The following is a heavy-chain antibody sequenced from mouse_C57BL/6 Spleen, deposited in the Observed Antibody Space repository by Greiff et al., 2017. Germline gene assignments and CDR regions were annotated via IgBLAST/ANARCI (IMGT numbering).Heavy chain of an antibody. CDR2: IDPETGGT. Sequence: QVQLKESGAELVRPGASVTLSCKASGYTFTDYEMHWVKQTPVHGLEWIGAIDPETGGTAYNQKFKGKAILTADKSSSTAYMELRSLTSEDSAVYYCTRNGGTTVVATYYYAMDYWGQGTSVTVSS. V-gene: IGHV1-15*01. J-gene: IGHJ4*01. D-gene: IGHD1-1*01. CDR1: GYTFTDYE. CDR3: TRNGGTTVVATYYYAMDY.